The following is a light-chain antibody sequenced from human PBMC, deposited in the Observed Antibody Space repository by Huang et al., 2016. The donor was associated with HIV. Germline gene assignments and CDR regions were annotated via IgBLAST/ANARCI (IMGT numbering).Light chain of an antibody. J-gene: IGKJ4*01. CDR1: QSLLHSNGINY. Sequence: DIVMTQSPLSLPVTPGEPASISCRSSQSLLHSNGINYLDWYLQKPGQSPQLLIYLGSNRASGVPDRFSGSGSGTDFTLKSSRVEAEDVGVYYCMQALQGLTFGGGTKVEIK. V-gene: IGKV2-28*01. CDR3: MQALQGLT. CDR2: LGS.